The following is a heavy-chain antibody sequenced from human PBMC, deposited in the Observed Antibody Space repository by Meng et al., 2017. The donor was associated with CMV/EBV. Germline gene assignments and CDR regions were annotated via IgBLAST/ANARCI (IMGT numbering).Heavy chain of an antibody. CDR3: ARDRGDCSSTSCLDAFDI. J-gene: IGHJ3*02. CDR2: IIPIFGTA. CDR1: GYTFTSYY. Sequence: SVKVSCKASGYTFTSYYMHWVRQAPGQGLEWMGGIIPIFGTANYAQKFQGRVTITTDESTSTAYMELSSLRSEDTAVYYCARDRGDCSSTSCLDAFDIWGQGTMVTVSS. D-gene: IGHD2-2*01. V-gene: IGHV1-69*05.